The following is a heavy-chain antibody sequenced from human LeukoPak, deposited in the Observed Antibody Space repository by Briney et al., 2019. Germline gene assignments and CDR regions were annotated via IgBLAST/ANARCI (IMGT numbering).Heavy chain of an antibody. Sequence: GGSLRLSCAASGFTFSSYAMSWVRQAPGKGLEWVSAISGSGGSTYYADSVKGRFTISRDNAKNSLYLQMNSLRAEDTAVYYCGSGIAAAGTQGAFDIWGQGTMVTVSS. J-gene: IGHJ3*02. V-gene: IGHV3-23*01. CDR2: ISGSGGST. CDR3: GSGIAAAGTQGAFDI. CDR1: GFTFSSYA. D-gene: IGHD6-13*01.